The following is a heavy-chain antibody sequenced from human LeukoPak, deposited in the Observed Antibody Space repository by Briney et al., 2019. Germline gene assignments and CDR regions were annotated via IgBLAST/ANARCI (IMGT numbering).Heavy chain of an antibody. CDR2: ISGSGGST. CDR1: GFTFSSYA. V-gene: IGHV3-23*01. Sequence: GGSLRLSCAASGFTFSSYAMSWVRQAPGKGLEWVSAISGSGGSTYYADSVKGRFTISRDNSKNTLYLQMNSLRAEDTAVYYCAKSGSGRVGYGDYERSRDYWGQGTLVTVS. CDR3: AKSGSGRVGYGDYERSRDY. D-gene: IGHD4-17*01. J-gene: IGHJ4*02.